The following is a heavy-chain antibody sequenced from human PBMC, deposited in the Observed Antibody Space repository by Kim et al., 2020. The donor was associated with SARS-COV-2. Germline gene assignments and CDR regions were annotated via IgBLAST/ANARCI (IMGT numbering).Heavy chain of an antibody. Sequence: YYADSVKGRFTISRDNAKNSLYLQMNSLRAEDTAVYYCARDTDSNFPFEYWGQGTLVTVSS. D-gene: IGHD4-4*01. V-gene: IGHV3-48*03. J-gene: IGHJ4*02. CDR3: ARDTDSNFPFEY.